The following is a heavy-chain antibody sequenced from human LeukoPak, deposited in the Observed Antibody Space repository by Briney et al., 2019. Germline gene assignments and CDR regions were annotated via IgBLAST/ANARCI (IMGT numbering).Heavy chain of an antibody. CDR1: GFTFGSYA. D-gene: IGHD3-10*01. V-gene: IGHV3-30-3*01. J-gene: IGHJ4*02. Sequence: PGGSLRLSCAASGFTFGSYAMHWVRQAPGKGLEWLAVISYDGSNKYYADSVKDRFTISRDNSRNTLYLQMNSLRAEDTAVYYCATLWFGEPTFDYWGQGTLVTVSS. CDR3: ATLWFGEPTFDY. CDR2: ISYDGSNK.